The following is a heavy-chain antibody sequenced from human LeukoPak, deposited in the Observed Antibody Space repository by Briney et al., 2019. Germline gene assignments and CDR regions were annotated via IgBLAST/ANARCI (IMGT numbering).Heavy chain of an antibody. Sequence: GGALRLSCTASGFTLCGHDMHRVRQTTGDGLEWVAAVSAGHHAFYAGSVKGRFTVSREDAKNSLYLQMNSLRAGDTAVYYCVREARGYHYTYFDYWGQGSLVTVSS. V-gene: IGHV3-13*01. D-gene: IGHD5-18*01. J-gene: IGHJ4*02. CDR3: VREARGYHYTYFDY. CDR2: VSAGHHA. CDR1: GFTLCGHD.